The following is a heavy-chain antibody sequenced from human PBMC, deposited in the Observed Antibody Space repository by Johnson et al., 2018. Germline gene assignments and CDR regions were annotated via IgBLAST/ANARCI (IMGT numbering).Heavy chain of an antibody. J-gene: IGHJ4*02. CDR1: GFTFSSYG. CDR2: ISYDGSNK. V-gene: IGHV3-30*03. CDR3: ARVWPMNYYDSSGPFDS. Sequence: QVQLVESGGGVVQPGRSLRLSCAASGFTFSSYGMHWVRQAPGKGLEWVAVISYDGSNKYYADSVKGRFTLSRDNPKDTLFLHMDSLRTDDTAVYYCARVWPMNYYDSSGPFDSWGQGTLVTVSS. D-gene: IGHD3-22*01.